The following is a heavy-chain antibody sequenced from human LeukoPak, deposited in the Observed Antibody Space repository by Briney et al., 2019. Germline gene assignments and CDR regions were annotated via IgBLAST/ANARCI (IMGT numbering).Heavy chain of an antibody. V-gene: IGHV1-69*04. J-gene: IGHJ4*02. CDR2: IIPILGIA. Sequence: ASVKVSCKASGGTFSSYAISWVRQAPGQGLEWMGRIIPILGIANYAQKFQGRVTITADKSTSTAYMELSRLRSDDTAVYYCARGTITDGYNYGNLFDYWGQGTLVTVSS. D-gene: IGHD5-24*01. CDR1: GGTFSSYA. CDR3: ARGTITDGYNYGNLFDY.